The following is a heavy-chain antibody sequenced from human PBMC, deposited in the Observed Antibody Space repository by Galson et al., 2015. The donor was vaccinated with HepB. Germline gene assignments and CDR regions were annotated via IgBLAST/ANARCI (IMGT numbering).Heavy chain of an antibody. Sequence: SLRLSCAASGFTFSSYGMHWVRQAPGKGLEWVAVISYDGGNKYYADSVKGRFTISRDNSKNTLYLQMNSLRAEDTAVYYCAKDRGGSYSDGSIDYWGQGTLVTVSS. D-gene: IGHD1-26*01. CDR3: AKDRGGSYSDGSIDY. J-gene: IGHJ4*02. CDR2: ISYDGGNK. CDR1: GFTFSSYG. V-gene: IGHV3-30*18.